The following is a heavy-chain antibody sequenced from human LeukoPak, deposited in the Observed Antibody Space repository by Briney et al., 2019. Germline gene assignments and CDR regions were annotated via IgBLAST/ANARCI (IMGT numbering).Heavy chain of an antibody. Sequence: SETLSLTCTVSGGSISSYYWSWIRQPPGKGLEWIGYIYYSGSTNYNPSPKSRVTISVDTSKNQFSLKLSSVTAADTAVYYCARGGWESLVVWGQGTLVTVSS. J-gene: IGHJ4*02. V-gene: IGHV4-59*01. CDR2: IYYSGST. CDR1: GGSISSYY. CDR3: ARGGWESLVV. D-gene: IGHD1-26*01.